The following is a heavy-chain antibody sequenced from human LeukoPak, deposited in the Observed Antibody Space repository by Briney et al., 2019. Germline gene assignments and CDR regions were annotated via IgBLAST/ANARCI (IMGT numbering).Heavy chain of an antibody. D-gene: IGHD3-3*01. J-gene: IGHJ6*03. V-gene: IGHV1-18*04. CDR3: ARVGYYDFWSGYSPLDYYYYYMDV. CDR2: ISAYNGNT. CDR1: GYTFTGYY. Sequence: GASVKVSCKASGYTFTGYYMHWVRQAPGQGLEWMGWISAYNGNTNYAQKLQGRVTMTTDTSTSTAYMELRSLRSDDTAVYYCARVGYYDFWSGYSPLDYYYYYMDVWGKGTTVTVSS.